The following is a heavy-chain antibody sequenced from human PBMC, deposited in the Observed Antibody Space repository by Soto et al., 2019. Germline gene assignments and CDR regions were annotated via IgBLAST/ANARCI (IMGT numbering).Heavy chain of an antibody. J-gene: IGHJ4*02. V-gene: IGHV4-34*01. CDR3: ARGSGIVALPGELEDVNYDF. D-gene: IGHD1-1*01. CDR2: ISESGST. Sequence: QVQLQQWGAGLVKPSETLSLSCAVYGQSFSGHSWAWIRQPPGKGLEWIGEISESGSTYYNPSLKSRVTISTDTSKNQFSLKLNSVTAADTAAYFCARGSGIVALPGELEDVNYDFLGQGTLVNVSS. CDR1: GQSFSGHS.